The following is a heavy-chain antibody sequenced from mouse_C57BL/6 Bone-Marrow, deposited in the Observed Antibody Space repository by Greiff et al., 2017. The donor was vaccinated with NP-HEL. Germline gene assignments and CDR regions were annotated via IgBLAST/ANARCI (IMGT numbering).Heavy chain of an antibody. D-gene: IGHD1-1*02. Sequence: EVKLMESGGGLVQSGRSLRLSCATSGFTFSDFYMEWVRQAPGKGLEWIAASRNKANDYTTEYSASVKGRFIVSRDTSQSILYLQMNALRAEDTAIYYCARDGGGMDYWGQGTTLTVSS. V-gene: IGHV7-1*01. J-gene: IGHJ2*01. CDR2: SRNKANDYTT. CDR3: ARDGGGMDY. CDR1: GFTFSDFY.